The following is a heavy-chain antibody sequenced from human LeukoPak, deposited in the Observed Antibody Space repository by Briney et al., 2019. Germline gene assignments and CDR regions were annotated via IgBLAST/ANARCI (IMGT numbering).Heavy chain of an antibody. CDR1: GFTFSSYW. V-gene: IGHV3-7*01. J-gene: IGHJ5*02. D-gene: IGHD6-13*01. CDR2: IKRDGSEK. CDR3: ARYRRYSSTNWFDP. Sequence: GGSLRLSCAASGFTFSSYWMTWVRQAPGKGLEWVANIKRDGSEKHYVDSVKGRFTISRDNAKNSLYLQMNSLRAEDTAVYYCARYRRYSSTNWFDPWGQGTLVTVSS.